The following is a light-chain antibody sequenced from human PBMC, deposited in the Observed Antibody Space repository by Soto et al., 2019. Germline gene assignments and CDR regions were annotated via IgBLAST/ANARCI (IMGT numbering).Light chain of an antibody. Sequence: EIGLTQSPATLSLSPGERATLSCRASQSVSRYLAWYQQKPGQAPRLLIHDTSTRATGVPDTFSGSGSGTEFTLTIRSLDPEHFAMYYCQQRFSWPRTFVGATHVGIK. CDR2: DTS. CDR1: QSVSRY. V-gene: IGKV3-11*01. CDR3: QQRFSWPRT. J-gene: IGKJ4*01.